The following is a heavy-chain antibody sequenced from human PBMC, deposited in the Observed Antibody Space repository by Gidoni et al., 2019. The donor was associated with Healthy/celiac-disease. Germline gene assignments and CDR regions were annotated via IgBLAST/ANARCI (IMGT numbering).Heavy chain of an antibody. CDR3: ARGGSGPSLVSYMDWFDP. V-gene: IGHV1-69*01. Sequence: QVQLVQSGAEVKKPGSSVKVSCKASGGTFSSYAISWVRQAPGQGLEWMGGIIPIFGTANYAQKFQGRVTITADESTSTAYMELSSLRSEDTAVYYCARGGSGPSLVSYMDWFDPWGQGTLVTVSP. CDR1: GGTFSSYA. J-gene: IGHJ5*02. D-gene: IGHD6-19*01. CDR2: IIPIFGTA.